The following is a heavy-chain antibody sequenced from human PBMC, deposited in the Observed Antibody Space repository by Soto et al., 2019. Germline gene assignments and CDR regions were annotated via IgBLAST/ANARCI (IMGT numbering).Heavy chain of an antibody. Sequence: SVKLSCKASGCTFSSYAISCVRQAPGQGLEWMGGIIPIFGTANYAQKFQGRVTITADESTSTAYMELSSLRAEDTAVYYCARSTPEDYYYYGMDVWGQGTTVTVSS. CDR1: GCTFSSYA. V-gene: IGHV1-69*13. CDR2: IIPIFGTA. CDR3: ARSTPEDYYYYGMDV. J-gene: IGHJ6*02.